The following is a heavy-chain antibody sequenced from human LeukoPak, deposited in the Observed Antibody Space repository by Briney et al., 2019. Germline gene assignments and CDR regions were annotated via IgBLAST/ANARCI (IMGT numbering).Heavy chain of an antibody. CDR1: GGSISSYY. CDR3: ARGGIAARPDWFDP. D-gene: IGHD6-6*01. CDR2: IYYSGST. V-gene: IGHV4-59*01. Sequence: SETLSLTCTVSGGSISSYYWSWIRQPPGNGLEWIGYIYYSGSTNYNPSLKSRVTISVDTSKNQFSLKLSSVTAADTALYYYARGGIAARPDWFDPWGQGTLVTVSS. J-gene: IGHJ5*02.